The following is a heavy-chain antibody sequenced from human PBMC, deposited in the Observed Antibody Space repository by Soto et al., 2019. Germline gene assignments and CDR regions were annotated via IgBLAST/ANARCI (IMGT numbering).Heavy chain of an antibody. V-gene: IGHV3-48*01. D-gene: IGHD3-22*01. Sequence: PGGSLRLSCAASGFTSGFTFSSYSMNWVRQAPGKGLEWVSYISSSSSTIYYADSVKGRFTISRDNAKNSLYLQMNSLRAEDTAVYYCARDQLYYNDISGRPLNAFDVWGQGTMVTVSS. J-gene: IGHJ3*01. CDR3: ARDQLYYNDISGRPLNAFDV. CDR2: ISSSSSTI. CDR1: GFTSGFTFSSYS.